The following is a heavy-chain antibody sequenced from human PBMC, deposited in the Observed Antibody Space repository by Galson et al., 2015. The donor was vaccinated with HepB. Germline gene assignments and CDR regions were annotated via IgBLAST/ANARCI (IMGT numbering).Heavy chain of an antibody. CDR1: GGTFSSYP. CDR2: IIPIPGTA. D-gene: IGHD1-20*01. V-gene: IGHV1-69*10. CDR3: ARRTRISGSTNYFDY. J-gene: IGHJ4*02. Sequence: SVKVSCKASGGTFSSYPISWVRQAPGQGLEWMGGIIPIPGTAIYAQQFQGRVTITADRSTTTAYMELSSLRSEDTAVYYCARRTRISGSTNYFDYWGQGTLVTVSS.